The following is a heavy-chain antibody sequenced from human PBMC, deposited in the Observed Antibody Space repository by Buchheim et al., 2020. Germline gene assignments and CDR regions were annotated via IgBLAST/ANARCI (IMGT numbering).Heavy chain of an antibody. Sequence: EVQLVESGGGLVQPGGSLRLSCAASGFTFSSYEMNWVRQAPGKGLEWVSYISSSGSTIYYPDSVKGRFTISRDNANNSLYLQMNSLRAEDTAVYYCASMAYDILTGYRVNYYYYGMDVWGQGTT. D-gene: IGHD3-9*01. CDR1: GFTFSSYE. CDR3: ASMAYDILTGYRVNYYYYGMDV. CDR2: ISSSGSTI. J-gene: IGHJ6*02. V-gene: IGHV3-48*03.